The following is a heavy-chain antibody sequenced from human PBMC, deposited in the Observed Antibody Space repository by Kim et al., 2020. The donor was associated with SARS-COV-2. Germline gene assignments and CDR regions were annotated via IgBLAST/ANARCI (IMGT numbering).Heavy chain of an antibody. Sequence: FQSRVTITADESTSTAYMELSSLRSEDTAVYYCARITMVRGVIPLDAFDIWGQGSMVTVSS. D-gene: IGHD3-10*01. CDR3: ARITMVRGVIPLDAFDI. V-gene: IGHV1-69*01. J-gene: IGHJ3*02.